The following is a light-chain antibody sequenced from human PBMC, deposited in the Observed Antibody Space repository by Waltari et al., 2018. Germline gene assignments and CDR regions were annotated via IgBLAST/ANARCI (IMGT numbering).Light chain of an antibody. Sequence: IQLTQSPSSLAASVGDRVTITCRARPGIVNFLAWYQQKPGKVPRLLISTASTLQSGVTPRFSGSGSGTEFTLTIAGLQPEDVATYYCQKYNAAPLIFGGGTKVEIK. CDR3: QKYNAAPLI. CDR1: PGIVNF. CDR2: TAS. J-gene: IGKJ4*01. V-gene: IGKV1-27*01.